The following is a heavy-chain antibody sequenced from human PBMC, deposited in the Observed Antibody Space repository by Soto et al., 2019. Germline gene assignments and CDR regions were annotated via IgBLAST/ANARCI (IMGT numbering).Heavy chain of an antibody. CDR2: ISGSGGST. V-gene: IGHV3-23*01. Sequence: GGSLRLSCAASGFTFSSYAMSWVRQAPGKGLEWVSAISGSGGSTYYADSVKGRFTISRDNSKNTLYLQMNSLRAEDTAVYYCAKDKVGQQLAHDAFDIWGQGTMVTVSS. J-gene: IGHJ3*02. D-gene: IGHD6-13*01. CDR3: AKDKVGQQLAHDAFDI. CDR1: GFTFSSYA.